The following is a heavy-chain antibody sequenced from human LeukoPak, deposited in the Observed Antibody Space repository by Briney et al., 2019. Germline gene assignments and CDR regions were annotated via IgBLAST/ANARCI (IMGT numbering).Heavy chain of an antibody. D-gene: IGHD3-22*01. Sequence: PSETLSLTCTVSGGSISSYYWSWIRQPAGKGLEWIGRIYTSGSTNYNPSLKSRVTMSVDTSKNQFSLKLSSVTAAGTAVYYCARDSYYDSSGYYHAFDIWGQGTMVTVSS. J-gene: IGHJ3*02. CDR2: IYTSGST. CDR1: GGSISSYY. V-gene: IGHV4-4*07. CDR3: ARDSYYDSSGYYHAFDI.